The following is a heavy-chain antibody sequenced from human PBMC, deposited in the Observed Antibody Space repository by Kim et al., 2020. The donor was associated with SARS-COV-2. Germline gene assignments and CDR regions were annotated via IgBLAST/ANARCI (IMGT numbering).Heavy chain of an antibody. J-gene: IGHJ3*02. Sequence: GGSLRLSCAASGFTFGDFAMNWVRQAPGKGLEWVAHIGGDARKTFYAGSVRGRFTVSRDNSMNTLSLQMNSLRVEDTAIYYCAKDMISYNSVSDAFDRWGQGTMVTVSS. D-gene: IGHD1-20*01. V-gene: IGHV3-23*01. CDR2: IGGDARKT. CDR1: GFTFGDFA. CDR3: AKDMISYNSVSDAFDR.